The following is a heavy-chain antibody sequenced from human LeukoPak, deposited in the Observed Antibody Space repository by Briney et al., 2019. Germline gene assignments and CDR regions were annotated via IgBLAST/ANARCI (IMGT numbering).Heavy chain of an antibody. CDR3: AGQDIVVVATTTRAFDI. V-gene: IGHV5-51*01. Sequence: GESLKISSKGSGYSFTSYWITWVRHMPGKGLEWMGIIYPGDSDTKYSPSFQGQVTISSEKSISTPYLQWSSLKASDTAMYYCAGQDIVVVATTTRAFDIWGQGTMVTVSS. CDR1: GYSFTSYW. J-gene: IGHJ3*02. CDR2: IYPGDSDT. D-gene: IGHD2-15*01.